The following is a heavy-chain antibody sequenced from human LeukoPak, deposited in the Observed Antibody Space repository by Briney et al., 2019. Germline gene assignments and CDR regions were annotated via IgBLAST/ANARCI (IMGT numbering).Heavy chain of an antibody. D-gene: IGHD3-16*02. CDR3: ARGVYLWGTYPRGAFDI. Sequence: PSETLSLTCIVSGGSISSSIYYWAWVRQPPGKGLEWIGTVFYNGATQYSPSLRSRVTISIDTSTNQFSLKLTSVTAADTALYYCARGVYLWGTYPRGAFDIWGQGTMVTVSS. CDR2: VFYNGAT. V-gene: IGHV4-39*07. CDR1: GGSISSSIYY. J-gene: IGHJ3*02.